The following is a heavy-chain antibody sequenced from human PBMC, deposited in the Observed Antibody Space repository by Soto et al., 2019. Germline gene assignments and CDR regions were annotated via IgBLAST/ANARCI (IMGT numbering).Heavy chain of an antibody. V-gene: IGHV2-5*02. CDR1: GFSLSTSGVG. CDR2: IFWDDDK. CDR3: AQSRRKVRGTPNYYSMDV. J-gene: IGHJ6*02. D-gene: IGHD3-10*01. Sequence: QITLKESGPTLVKPTQTLTLTCTFSGFSLSTSGVGVGWIRQPPGKALEWLALIFWDDDKRYSPSLRSRLTITKDTSKNQVVLTMTNMDPVDTATYFCAQSRRKVRGTPNYYSMDVWGQGTTVTVSS.